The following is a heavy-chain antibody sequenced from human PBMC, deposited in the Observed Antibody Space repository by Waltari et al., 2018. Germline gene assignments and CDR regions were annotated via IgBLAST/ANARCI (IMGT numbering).Heavy chain of an antibody. D-gene: IGHD6-19*01. Sequence: QVQLQESGPRLVKPSGTRALTCGVSRGPPSNINLWNWIRQAPGEGLEWLGEIHRTGSSNYNPSLKSRLTMSVDRSNSQVSMKLKSVTAADTAVYFCATSSFVAVLDSWGRGTLVTVSS. V-gene: IGHV4-4*02. J-gene: IGHJ4*02. CDR3: ATSSFVAVLDS. CDR2: IHRTGSS. CDR1: RGPPSNINL.